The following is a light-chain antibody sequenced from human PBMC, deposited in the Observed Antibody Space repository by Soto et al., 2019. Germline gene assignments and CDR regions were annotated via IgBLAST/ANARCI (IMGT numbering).Light chain of an antibody. J-gene: IGKJ1*01. Sequence: DIQMTQSPSTLSASVGDRVTITCRASQSISSWVAWYQQKPGKAPKLLIYDASTLESGVPSRFSGSESGTDFTLHIRSLQPDDFATYYCQQYNSYPRPFGQGTKLEI. CDR3: QQYNSYPRP. CDR2: DAS. V-gene: IGKV1-5*01. CDR1: QSISSW.